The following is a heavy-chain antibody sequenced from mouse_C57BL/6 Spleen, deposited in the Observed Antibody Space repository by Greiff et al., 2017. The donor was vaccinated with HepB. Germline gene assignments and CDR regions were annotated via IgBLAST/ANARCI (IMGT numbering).Heavy chain of an antibody. CDR1: GYTFTDYY. CDR3: ARSRLPHWYFDV. J-gene: IGHJ1*03. Sequence: EVQLQQSGPELVKPGASVKISCKASGYTFTDYYMNWVKQSHGKSLEWIGDINPNNGGTSYNQKFKGKATLTVDKSSSTAYMELRSLTSEDSAVYYCARSRLPHWYFDVWGTGTTVTVSS. D-gene: IGHD2-2*01. CDR2: INPNNGGT. V-gene: IGHV1-26*01.